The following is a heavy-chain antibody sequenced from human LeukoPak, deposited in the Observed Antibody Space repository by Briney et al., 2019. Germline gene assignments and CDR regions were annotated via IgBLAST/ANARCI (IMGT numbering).Heavy chain of an antibody. CDR2: IYYSGST. CDR3: ARVAYYYDA. D-gene: IGHD3-10*01. V-gene: IGHV4-59*11. Sequence: SETLSLTCTVSSGSISSHYWSWIRQPPGKGLEWIGYIYYSGSTNYNPSLKSRVTISVDTSKNQFSLKLSSVTAADTAVYYCARVAYYYDAWGQGTMVTVSS. CDR1: SGSISSHY. J-gene: IGHJ3*01.